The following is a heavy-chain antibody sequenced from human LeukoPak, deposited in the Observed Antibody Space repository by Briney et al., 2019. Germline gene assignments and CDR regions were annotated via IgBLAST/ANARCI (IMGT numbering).Heavy chain of an antibody. CDR1: GFTFSSYA. V-gene: IGHV3-7*03. Sequence: GGSLRLSCAASGFTFSSYAMSWVRQAPGKGLEWVANIKEDGSEKNYVDSVKGRFTISRDNAKNSLYLQMNSLRAEDTAVYYCARGGGRHVEYWGQGTLVTVST. CDR2: IKEDGSEK. CDR3: ARGGGRHVEY. J-gene: IGHJ4*02. D-gene: IGHD3-16*01.